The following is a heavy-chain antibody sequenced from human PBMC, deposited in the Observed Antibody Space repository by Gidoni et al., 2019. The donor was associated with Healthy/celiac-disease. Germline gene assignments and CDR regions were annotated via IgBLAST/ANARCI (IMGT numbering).Heavy chain of an antibody. Sequence: EVQLLESGGGLVQPGGSLRLSCAASGFTFSSYAMSWVRQAPGKGLEWVSAISGSGGSTYYADSVKGRLTISRDNSKNTLYLQMNSLRAEDTAVYYCAKPNDYGDYTFDYWGQGTLVTVSS. J-gene: IGHJ4*02. V-gene: IGHV3-23*01. CDR2: ISGSGGST. CDR1: GFTFSSYA. CDR3: AKPNDYGDYTFDY. D-gene: IGHD4-17*01.